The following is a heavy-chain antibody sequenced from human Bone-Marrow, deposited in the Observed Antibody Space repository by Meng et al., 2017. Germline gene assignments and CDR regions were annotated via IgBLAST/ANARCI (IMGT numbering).Heavy chain of an antibody. CDR3: AREGGSYYPDY. CDR1: GYTFTTYG. V-gene: IGHV1-18*04. CDR2: ISGYNGNT. D-gene: IGHD1-26*01. Sequence: HVQLVQSGAEVKTPGASVKVTCKAYGYTFTTYGISWVRQAPGQGLEWMGWISGYNGNTKYAQKLQGRVTMPTDTSTSTAYRELRSRRSDDTAVYYCAREGGSYYPDYWGQGTLVTVSS. J-gene: IGHJ4*02.